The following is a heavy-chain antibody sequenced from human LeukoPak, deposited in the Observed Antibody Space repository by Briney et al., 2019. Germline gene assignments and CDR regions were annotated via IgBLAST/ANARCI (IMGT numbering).Heavy chain of an antibody. D-gene: IGHD6-19*01. V-gene: IGHV4-59*01. CDR3: ANTKQWLAFDS. Sequence: PSETLSLTCIVSGGSISNYFWSWIRQPPGKGLEWIGNIYNTDNTNYNPSLKSRVTISPDTSKNQFSLKLNSVTAADTAVYFCANTKQWLAFDSWGQGTLVTVSS. CDR1: GGSISNYF. CDR2: IYNTDNT. J-gene: IGHJ4*02.